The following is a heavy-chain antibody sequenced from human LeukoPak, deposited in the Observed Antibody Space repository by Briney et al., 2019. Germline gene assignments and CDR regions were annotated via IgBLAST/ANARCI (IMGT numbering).Heavy chain of an antibody. Sequence: SETLSLTCTVSGVSISSYYWSWIRQPPGKGLEWIGYIYYSGSTNYNPSLKSRVTISVDTSKNQFSLKLSSVTAADTAVYYCARHPAPYCGGDCYSTFWFDPWGQGTLVTVSS. CDR1: GVSISSYY. CDR2: IYYSGST. D-gene: IGHD2-21*02. CDR3: ARHPAPYCGGDCYSTFWFDP. J-gene: IGHJ5*02. V-gene: IGHV4-59*08.